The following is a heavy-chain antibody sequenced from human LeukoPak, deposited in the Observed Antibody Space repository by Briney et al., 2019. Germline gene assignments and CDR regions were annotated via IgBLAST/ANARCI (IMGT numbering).Heavy chain of an antibody. V-gene: IGHV1-8*01. Sequence: GASVKVYCKASGYTFTSYDINWVRQATGQGLEWMGWMNPNSGNTGYAQKFQGRVTMTRNTSISTAYMELSSLRSEDAAVYYCARGQRTYFDYWGQGTLVTVSS. D-gene: IGHD6-25*01. CDR3: ARGQRTYFDY. J-gene: IGHJ4*02. CDR2: MNPNSGNT. CDR1: GYTFTSYD.